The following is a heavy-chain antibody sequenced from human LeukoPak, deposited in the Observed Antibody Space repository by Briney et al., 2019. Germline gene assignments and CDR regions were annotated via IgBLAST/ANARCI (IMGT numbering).Heavy chain of an antibody. CDR3: ARVPGANAS. J-gene: IGHJ5*02. CDR2: ISSSSSTI. CDR1: GFTFSSYS. V-gene: IGHV3-48*01. Sequence: GGSLRLSCAASGFTFSSYSMNWVRQAPGKGLEWVSYISSSSSTIYYADSVKGRFAISRDNSKNTLYLQMNGLRVEDTAVYNCARVPGANASWGQGTLVTVSS.